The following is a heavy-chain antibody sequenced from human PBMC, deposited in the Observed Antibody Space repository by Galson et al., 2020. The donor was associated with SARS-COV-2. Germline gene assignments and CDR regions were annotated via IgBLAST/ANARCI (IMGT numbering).Heavy chain of an antibody. CDR3: ARELVAARYIGY. J-gene: IGHJ4*02. D-gene: IGHD6-6*01. V-gene: IGHV3-48*02. CDR2: ISTASATI. Sequence: GGSLRLSCAASGFTFSSYNMNWVRQAPGMGLEWISFISTASATIFYADSVTVRFTISRDNAKNSLYLQMNSLRDDDTAVYYCARELVAARYIGYWGQGTLVTVSS. CDR1: GFTFSSYN.